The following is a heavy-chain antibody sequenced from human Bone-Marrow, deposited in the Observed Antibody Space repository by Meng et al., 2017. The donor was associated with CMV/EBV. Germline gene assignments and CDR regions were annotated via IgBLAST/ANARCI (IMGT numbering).Heavy chain of an antibody. J-gene: IGHJ4*02. Sequence: ASVKVSCKASGYIFTKYGVNWMRQAPGQGPEWMGWISAYNGDTMYAPKVQGRVTMTTDTSTSTAYMELRGLRSDDTAVYYCASDAGTVAVSGMVDYWGQGTRVTGSS. CDR2: ISAYNGDT. V-gene: IGHV1-18*01. D-gene: IGHD6-19*01. CDR3: ASDAGTVAVSGMVDY. CDR1: GYIFTKYG.